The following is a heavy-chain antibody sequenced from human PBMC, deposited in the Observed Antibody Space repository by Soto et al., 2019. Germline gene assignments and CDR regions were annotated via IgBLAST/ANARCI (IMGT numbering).Heavy chain of an antibody. J-gene: IGHJ2*01. Sequence: QVQLQQWGAGLLKPSETLSLTCAVYGAPFSGYYWSWIRQPPGKGLEWIGEINHSGSTNYNPSPKSRVTISVDTSRNQFSLKMTSVTTADTAVYYCARDGYSNPRYFDFWGRGTPVIVSS. CDR3: ARDGYSNPRYFDF. D-gene: IGHD4-4*01. CDR2: INHSGST. CDR1: GAPFSGYY. V-gene: IGHV4-34*01.